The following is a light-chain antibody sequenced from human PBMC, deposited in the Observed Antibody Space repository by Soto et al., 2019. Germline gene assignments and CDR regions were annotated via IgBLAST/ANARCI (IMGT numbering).Light chain of an antibody. Sequence: QTVVTQPPSASGTPGQRVTISCSGSSSNVGSNSVNWYQHFPGTAPKVLIYRSTQRPSGVPDRFSGSKSGTSASLAISGLQSEDEADYYCAAWDDSLYGVVFAGGTKVTVL. CDR1: SSNVGSNS. CDR2: RST. V-gene: IGLV1-44*01. J-gene: IGLJ2*01. CDR3: AAWDDSLYGVV.